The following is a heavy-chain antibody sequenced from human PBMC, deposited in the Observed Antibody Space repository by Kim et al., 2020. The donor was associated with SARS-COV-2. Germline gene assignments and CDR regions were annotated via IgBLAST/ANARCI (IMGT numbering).Heavy chain of an antibody. J-gene: IGHJ4*02. Sequence: SETLSLTCTVSGGSITTSYWSWIRQPPGKGLEWIGFMSYGGSSNYSPSLRGRVTMTVDTSKNQFSLTMTSLTSADTAVYYCAGHSYNSGGSFDYWGRGTLVTVSS. CDR2: MSYGGSS. CDR1: GGSITTSY. V-gene: IGHV4-59*01. CDR3: AGHSYNSGGSFDY. D-gene: IGHD3-22*01.